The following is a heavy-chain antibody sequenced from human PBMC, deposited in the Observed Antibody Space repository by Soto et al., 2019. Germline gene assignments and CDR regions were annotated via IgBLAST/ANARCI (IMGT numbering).Heavy chain of an antibody. CDR1: GFSLSTSGVG. V-gene: IGHV2-5*01. J-gene: IGHJ4*01. CDR3: AHPQFCNYLYPFDY. D-gene: IGHD1-7*01. Sequence: SGRTLGNPTQTLTLTCTFSGFSLSTSGVGVGWIRQPPGKALEWLALIYWNDDKRYSPSLKSRLTITKDTSKNQVVLTMTNMDPLDTTTYFCAHPQFCNYLYPFDYRGHRTLVTVSS. CDR2: IYWNDDK.